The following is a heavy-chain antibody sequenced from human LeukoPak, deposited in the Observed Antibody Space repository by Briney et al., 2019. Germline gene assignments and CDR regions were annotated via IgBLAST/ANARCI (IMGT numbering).Heavy chain of an antibody. J-gene: IGHJ6*03. Sequence: PSETLSLTCTVSGGSISSYYWSWIRQPPGKGLEWIGCIYTSGSTNYNPSLKSRVTMSVDTSKNQFSLKLSSVTAADTAVYYCARGRPRLLWFGERAFYYYYMDVWGKGTTVTVSS. V-gene: IGHV4-4*07. CDR2: IYTSGST. D-gene: IGHD3-10*01. CDR1: GGSISSYY. CDR3: ARGRPRLLWFGERAFYYYYMDV.